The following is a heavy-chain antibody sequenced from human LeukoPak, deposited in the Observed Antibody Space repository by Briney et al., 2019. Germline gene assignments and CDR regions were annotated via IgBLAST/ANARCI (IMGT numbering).Heavy chain of an antibody. V-gene: IGHV4-59*01. Sequence: SETLFLTCTVSGGSISSYYWSWIRQPPGKGLEWIGYIYYSGSTNYNPSLKSRVTISVDTSKNQFSLKLSSVTAADTAVYYCARGQASSRYYYYGMDVWGQGTTVTVSS. CDR3: ARGQASSRYYYYGMDV. D-gene: IGHD1-26*01. CDR2: IYYSGST. CDR1: GGSISSYY. J-gene: IGHJ6*02.